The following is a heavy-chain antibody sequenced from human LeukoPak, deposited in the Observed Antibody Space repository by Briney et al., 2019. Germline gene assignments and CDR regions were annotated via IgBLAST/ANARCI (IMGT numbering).Heavy chain of an antibody. CDR3: AKDYRPHDFWSGLVDY. J-gene: IGHJ4*02. CDR2: INQDGTEK. CDR1: GFTFTTYW. Sequence: PGGSLRLSCAASGFTFTTYWMTWVRQAPGKGLEWVANINQDGTEKYYVDSVKGRFTISRDNAKNSPYLQMNSLRVEDTAVYYCAKDYRPHDFWSGLVDYWGQGTLVTVSS. D-gene: IGHD3-3*01. V-gene: IGHV3-7*01.